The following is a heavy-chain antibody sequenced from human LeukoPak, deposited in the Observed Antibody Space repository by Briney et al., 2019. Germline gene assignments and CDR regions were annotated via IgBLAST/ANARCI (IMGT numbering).Heavy chain of an antibody. J-gene: IGHJ6*03. D-gene: IGHD2-2*02. CDR3: ARSEYCSSTSCYTVDYYYMDV. Sequence: SETLSLTCTVSGVSISSGDYYWSWIRQPPGKGLEWIGYIYYSGSTYYNPSLKSRVTISVDTSKNQFSLKLSSVTAADTAVYYCARSEYCSSTSCYTVDYYYMDVWGKGTTVTVSS. V-gene: IGHV4-30-4*08. CDR2: IYYSGST. CDR1: GVSISSGDYY.